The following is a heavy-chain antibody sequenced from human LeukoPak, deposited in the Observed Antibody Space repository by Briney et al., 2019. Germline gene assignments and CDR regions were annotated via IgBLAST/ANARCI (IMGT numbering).Heavy chain of an antibody. CDR2: IKQDGSEK. CDR1: GFTFSSYW. V-gene: IGHV3-7*01. D-gene: IGHD3-22*01. J-gene: IGHJ4*02. Sequence: PGGSLRLSCAASGFTFSSYWMSWVGQAPGKGLEWVANIKQDGSEKYYVDSVKGRFTISRDNAKNSLYLQMNSLRAEDTAVYYCARIYDSSGYYNAYYFDYWGQGTLVTVSS. CDR3: ARIYDSSGYYNAYYFDY.